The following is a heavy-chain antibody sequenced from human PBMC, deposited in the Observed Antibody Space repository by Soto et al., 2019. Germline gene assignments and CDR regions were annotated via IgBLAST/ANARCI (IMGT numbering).Heavy chain of an antibody. CDR3: ARPHVGFGEILGCFYP. V-gene: IGHV4-39*02. D-gene: IGHD3-10*01. J-gene: IGHJ5*02. Sequence: SETLSLTYTVSGGSIINSNYYWGWIRQPPGKGLEWIGSIYYTGSTYYNPSLKSRVTISVDTSKNHFSLKLSSVTAADTAVYYCARPHVGFGEILGCFYPWGQGTLVTSPQ. CDR1: GGSIINSNYY. CDR2: IYYTGST.